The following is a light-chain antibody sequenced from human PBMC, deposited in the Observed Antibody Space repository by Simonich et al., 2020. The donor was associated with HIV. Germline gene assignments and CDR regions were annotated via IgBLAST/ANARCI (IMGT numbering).Light chain of an antibody. CDR2: LNSYGSH. CDR3: QTWGTGIHV. V-gene: IGLV4-69*01. CDR1: RGHSSYA. J-gene: IGLJ3*02. Sequence: QLVLTQSPSASASLGASVKLTCTLSRGHSSYAIAWHQQQPEKGPRYLMKLNSYGSHSKGDGIPDRFSGSSSGAERYLTISSLQSEDEADYYCQTWGTGIHVFGGGTKLTVL.